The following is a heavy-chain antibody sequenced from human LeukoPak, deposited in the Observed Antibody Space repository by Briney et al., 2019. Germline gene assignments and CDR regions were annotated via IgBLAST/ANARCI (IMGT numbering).Heavy chain of an antibody. D-gene: IGHD1-26*01. CDR2: IYYNGNT. Sequence: SETLSLTCTVSGGSISSYYWSWLRQPPGKGLEWVGYIYYNGNTNYNPSLKSRVTPSVDTTKSQFSLKLSSVTAADTAVYYCARGGELPMDVWGKGTTATVSS. V-gene: IGHV4-59*01. J-gene: IGHJ6*03. CDR1: GGSISSYY. CDR3: ARGGELPMDV.